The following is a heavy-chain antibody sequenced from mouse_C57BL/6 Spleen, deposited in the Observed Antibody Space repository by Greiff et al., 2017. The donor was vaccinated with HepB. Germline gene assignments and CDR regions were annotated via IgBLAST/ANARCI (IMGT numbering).Heavy chain of an antibody. CDR3: ARGLGRGFAY. J-gene: IGHJ3*01. V-gene: IGHV5-17*01. CDR1: GFTFSDYG. Sequence: EVKLMESGGGLVKPGGSLKLSCAASGFTFSDYGMHWVRQAPEKGREWVAYISSGSSTIYYADTVKGRFPISRDNAKNTLFLQMTSLRSEDTAMYYCARGLGRGFAYWGQGTLVTVSA. CDR2: ISSGSSTI. D-gene: IGHD4-1*01.